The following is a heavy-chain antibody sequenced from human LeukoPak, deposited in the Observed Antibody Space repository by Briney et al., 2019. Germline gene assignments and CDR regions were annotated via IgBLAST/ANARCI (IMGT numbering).Heavy chain of an antibody. CDR1: GYTFTSYD. D-gene: IGHD5-18*01. CDR3: ARGRIQLWSYGMDV. CDR2: MNPNSGNT. Sequence: ASVKVSCKASGYTFTSYDINWVPQATGQGLEWMGWMNPNSGNTGYAQKFQGRVTMTRNTSISTAYMELSSLRSEDTAVYYCARGRIQLWSYGMDVWGQGTTVTVSS. J-gene: IGHJ6*02. V-gene: IGHV1-8*01.